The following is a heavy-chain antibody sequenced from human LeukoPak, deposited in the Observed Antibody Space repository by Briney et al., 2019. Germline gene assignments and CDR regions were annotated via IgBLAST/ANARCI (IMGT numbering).Heavy chain of an antibody. D-gene: IGHD6-13*01. Sequence: ASVKVSCKASGYTFTGYYMHWVRQAPGQGVEWMGWINPNSGGTNYAQKFQGRVTMTRDTSISTAYMELSRLRSDDTAVYYCARVMYSSSWVDYWGQGTLVTVSS. J-gene: IGHJ4*02. CDR1: GYTFTGYY. CDR2: INPNSGGT. CDR3: ARVMYSSSWVDY. V-gene: IGHV1-2*02.